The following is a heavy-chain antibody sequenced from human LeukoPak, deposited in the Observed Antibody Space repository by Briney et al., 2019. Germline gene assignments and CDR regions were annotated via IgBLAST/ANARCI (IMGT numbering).Heavy chain of an antibody. Sequence: SETLSLTCTVSGGSMSSCSYCWGWIRQPPGKGLEWIGSIYYSGSTYYNLSLKSRVTISVETSKHQFSLKLSSVTAADTAVYYCARHYSNYYYYMDVWGKGTTVTV. CDR3: ARHYSNYYYYMDV. D-gene: IGHD4-11*01. J-gene: IGHJ6*03. V-gene: IGHV4-39*01. CDR1: GGSMSSCSYC. CDR2: IYYSGST.